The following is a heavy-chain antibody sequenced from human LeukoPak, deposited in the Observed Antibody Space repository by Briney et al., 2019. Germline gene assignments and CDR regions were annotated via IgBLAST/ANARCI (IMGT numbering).Heavy chain of an antibody. V-gene: IGHV3-7*01. CDR2: IKQDGSEK. J-gene: IGHJ5*02. CDR3: ARGAYDILTGYQPSNWFDP. D-gene: IGHD3-9*01. Sequence: GGSLRLSCAASGFTFNNYWMSWVRQAPGKGLEWVANIKQDGSEKYYVDSVKGRFTISRDNAKNSLYLQMNSLRAEDTAVYYCARGAYDILTGYQPSNWFDPWGQGTLVTVSS. CDR1: GFTFNNYW.